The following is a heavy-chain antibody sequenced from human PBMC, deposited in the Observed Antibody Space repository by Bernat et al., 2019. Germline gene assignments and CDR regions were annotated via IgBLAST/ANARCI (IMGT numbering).Heavy chain of an antibody. J-gene: IGHJ4*02. CDR3: ASTYSSGWAFDY. CDR2: INGDGSST. V-gene: IGHV3-74*01. CDR1: GFTFSNYN. D-gene: IGHD6-19*01. Sequence: EVQLVESGGGLVQPGGSLRLSCAASGFTFSNYNIHWVRQAPGKGLVWVSRINGDGSSTSYADSVKGRFTISRDNAKNTLYLQMNSLRAEDTAVYYCASTYSSGWAFDYWGQGTLVTVSS.